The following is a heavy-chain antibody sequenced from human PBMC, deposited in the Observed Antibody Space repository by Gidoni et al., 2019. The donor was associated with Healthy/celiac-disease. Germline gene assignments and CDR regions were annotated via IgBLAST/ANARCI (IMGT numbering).Heavy chain of an antibody. CDR1: GFTFSSYA. Sequence: QVQLVESGGGVVQPGRSLRLSCAASGFTFSSYAMHWVRQAPGKGLEWVAVISYDGSNKYYADSVKGRFTISRDNSKNTLYLQMNSLRAEDTAVYYCARLPTRGVVPAAMLSDNWFDPWGQGTLVTVSS. CDR3: ARLPTRGVVPAAMLSDNWFDP. CDR2: ISYDGSNK. D-gene: IGHD2-2*01. J-gene: IGHJ5*02. V-gene: IGHV3-30-3*01.